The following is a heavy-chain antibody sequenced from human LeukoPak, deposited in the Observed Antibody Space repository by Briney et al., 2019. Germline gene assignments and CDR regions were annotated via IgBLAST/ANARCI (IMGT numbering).Heavy chain of an antibody. Sequence: ASVKVSCKASGYTFTDFHIHWVRQSPGQGLEWMGWINPYSGGTNYAQKFQGRVTMTRDTSISTAYMELSRLRSDDTAVYYCARQDSGYSYGRYYYYMDVWGKGTTVTVSS. D-gene: IGHD5-18*01. J-gene: IGHJ6*03. CDR3: ARQDSGYSYGRYYYYMDV. CDR1: GYTFTDFH. V-gene: IGHV1-2*02. CDR2: INPYSGGT.